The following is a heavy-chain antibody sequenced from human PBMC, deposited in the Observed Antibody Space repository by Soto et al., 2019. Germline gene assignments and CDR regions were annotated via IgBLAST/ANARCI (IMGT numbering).Heavy chain of an antibody. J-gene: IGHJ6*02. CDR1: FTCSSYG. CDR3: AAERGMEV. CDR2: ISYDGSNK. V-gene: IGHV3-30*03. Sequence: FTCSSYGMHWGRQAPGKGVVWVAVISYDGSNKYYAASVKGRFTISRDNSKNPLYLQMNSLRAEDTAVYYCAAERGMEVLGQGTTETVS.